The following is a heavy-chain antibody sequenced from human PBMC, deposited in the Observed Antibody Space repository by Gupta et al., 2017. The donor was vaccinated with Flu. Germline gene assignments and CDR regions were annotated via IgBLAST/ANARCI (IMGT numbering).Heavy chain of an antibody. CDR3: ARASLSYCGGDCYRRGGSMYYFDY. V-gene: IGHV4-59*01. CDR1: GGSISSYY. J-gene: IGHJ4*02. D-gene: IGHD2-21*01. CDR2: IYYSGGT. Sequence: QVQLQEPGPGLVKPSETLSLTCTVSGGSISSYYWRWLRQPPGKGLEWIGYIYYSGGTNYNPSLKSRVTISVDTSKNQFSLKLSSVTAADTAVYYCARASLSYCGGDCYRRGGSMYYFDYWGQGTLVTVSS.